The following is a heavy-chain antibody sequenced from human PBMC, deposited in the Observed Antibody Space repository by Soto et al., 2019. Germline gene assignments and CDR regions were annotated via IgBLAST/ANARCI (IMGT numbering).Heavy chain of an antibody. CDR1: GFTFSSYA. J-gene: IGHJ4*02. D-gene: IGHD3-3*01. Sequence: GGSLRLSCAASGFTFSSYAMSWVRQAPGKGLEWVSAISGSGGSTYYADSVKGRFTISRDNSKNTLYLQMNSLRAEDTAVYYCAKDGSYDFWSGYYGTGEDYWGQGTLVTVSS. CDR3: AKDGSYDFWSGYYGTGEDY. V-gene: IGHV3-23*01. CDR2: ISGSGGST.